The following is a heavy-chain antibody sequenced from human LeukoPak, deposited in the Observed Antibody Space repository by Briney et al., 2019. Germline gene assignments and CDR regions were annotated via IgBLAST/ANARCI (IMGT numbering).Heavy chain of an antibody. CDR1: GGSFSGYY. V-gene: IGHV4-34*01. CDR3: ARGSDIVVVVAATSGHWFDP. CDR2: INHSGST. Sequence: SETLSLTCAVYGGSFSGYYWSWIRQPPGKGLEWIGEINHSGSTNYNPSLKSRVTISVDTSKNQFSLKLSSVTAADTAVYYCARGSDIVVVVAATSGHWFDPWGQGTLVTVSS. J-gene: IGHJ5*02. D-gene: IGHD2-15*01.